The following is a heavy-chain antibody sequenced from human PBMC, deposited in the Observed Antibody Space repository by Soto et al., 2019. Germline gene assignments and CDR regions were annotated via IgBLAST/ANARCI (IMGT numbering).Heavy chain of an antibody. D-gene: IGHD7-27*01. CDR3: ARVANWGWGRHYYIMAV. CDR2: IGTSSSIK. J-gene: IGHJ6*02. CDR1: GFTFMGYN. Sequence: EVQLVESGGALVHPGGSLRLSCVASGFTFMGYNLNWVRQAPGKGLEWVSYIGTSSSIKYYADSVKGRFAISRDNAKNSLYLQMNSLSEEDTALYYCARVANWGWGRHYYIMAVWGQGTTVPVSS. V-gene: IGHV3-48*02.